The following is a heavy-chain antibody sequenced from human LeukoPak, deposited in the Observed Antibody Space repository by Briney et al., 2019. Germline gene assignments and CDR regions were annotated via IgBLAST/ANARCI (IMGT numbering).Heavy chain of an antibody. D-gene: IGHD2-2*01. J-gene: IGHJ4*02. CDR1: GFTFSTYT. CDR2: IGGSGDTA. Sequence: GGSLRLSCAASGFTFSTYTMYWVRQAPGKGLEGVSDIGGSGDTAYYADSGKGRFTISRDNSRTTLYLQMSSLRAEDTAVYYCAKLGRYQLPLDDYWGQGTLVTVSS. V-gene: IGHV3-23*01. CDR3: AKLGRYQLPLDDY.